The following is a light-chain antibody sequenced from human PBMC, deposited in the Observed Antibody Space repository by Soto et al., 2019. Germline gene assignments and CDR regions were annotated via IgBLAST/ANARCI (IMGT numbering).Light chain of an antibody. V-gene: IGKV1-39*01. CDR1: QSIISF. J-gene: IGKJ5*01. Sequence: DIQMTQSPSSLSASVGDRVTITCRASQSIISFLNWYQQKPGKAPKLLIYGASTLQSGVPSRFSGRGSGTDFTLTISSLQPEDFATYYCQQSYTRTITFGQGTRLELK. CDR2: GAS. CDR3: QQSYTRTIT.